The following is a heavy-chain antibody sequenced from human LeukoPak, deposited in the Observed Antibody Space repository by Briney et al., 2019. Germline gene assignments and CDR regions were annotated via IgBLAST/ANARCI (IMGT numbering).Heavy chain of an antibody. CDR2: IIHSGST. V-gene: IGHV4-34*12. Sequence: SETLSLTCAVSGGSFSGYYWSWIRQPPGKGLEWIGEIIHSGSTNYNPSLKSRVTISVDTSKNQFSLKLSSVTAADTAVYYCAAALTKYCSGGSCYSRNWFDPWGQGTLVTVSS. D-gene: IGHD2-15*01. CDR1: GGSFSGYY. CDR3: AAALTKYCSGGSCYSRNWFDP. J-gene: IGHJ5*02.